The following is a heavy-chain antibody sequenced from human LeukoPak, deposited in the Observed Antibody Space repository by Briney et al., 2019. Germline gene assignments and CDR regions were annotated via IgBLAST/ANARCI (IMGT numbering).Heavy chain of an antibody. CDR1: GLTFSKYW. J-gene: IGHJ4*02. Sequence: PGGSLRLSCAVSGLTFSKYWMSWVRQAPGKGLEWVANIKQDGSEKYYMDSVKGRFTISRDNAKNSLYLQTNSLRVEDTAVYYCAKIYGGGSYYTDYWGQGTLVTVSS. V-gene: IGHV3-7*01. CDR2: IKQDGSEK. D-gene: IGHD1-26*01. CDR3: AKIYGGGSYYTDY.